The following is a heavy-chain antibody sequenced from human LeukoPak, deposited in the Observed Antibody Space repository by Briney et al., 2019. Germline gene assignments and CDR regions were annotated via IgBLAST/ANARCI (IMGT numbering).Heavy chain of an antibody. CDR2: FDPEEDKI. D-gene: IGHD6-13*01. Sequence: ASVKVSCKVSGYTFSELSIHWVRQAPGKGLEWMGGFDPEEDKIVHPQKFQGRVIMTEDTSTDTAYMELSRLRSDVTAVYYCARDLGIAAAGFFDYWGQGTLVTVSS. V-gene: IGHV1-24*01. J-gene: IGHJ4*02. CDR3: ARDLGIAAAGFFDY. CDR1: GYTFSELS.